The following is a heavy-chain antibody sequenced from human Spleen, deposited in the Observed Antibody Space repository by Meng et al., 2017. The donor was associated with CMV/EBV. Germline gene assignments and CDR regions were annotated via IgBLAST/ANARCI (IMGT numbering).Heavy chain of an antibody. CDR2: IVVASGNT. V-gene: IGHV1-58*02. CDR1: GYTFTSYD. Sequence: SVKVSCKASGYTFTSYDINWVRQATGQGLEWIGWIVVASGNTNYAQKFQERVTITRDMSTSTAYMELSSLTFEDTAVYYCAAVPSAIPNNWFDPWGQGTLVTVSS. CDR3: AAVPSAIPNNWFDP. J-gene: IGHJ5*02. D-gene: IGHD2-2*02.